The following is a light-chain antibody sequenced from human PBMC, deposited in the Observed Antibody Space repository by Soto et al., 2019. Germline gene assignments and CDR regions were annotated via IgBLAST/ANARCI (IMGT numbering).Light chain of an antibody. CDR1: QSISTS. CDR2: AAS. J-gene: IGKJ2*01. V-gene: IGKV1-39*01. Sequence: DIQMTQSPSSLSASVGDRVTITCRASQSISTSLSWYQQKPGRAPKLLIYAASSLQSGVPSRFSGSGSGTDFTLTISSLHPEDFATYYCQQSYGTPHTFGQGTNLEIK. CDR3: QQSYGTPHT.